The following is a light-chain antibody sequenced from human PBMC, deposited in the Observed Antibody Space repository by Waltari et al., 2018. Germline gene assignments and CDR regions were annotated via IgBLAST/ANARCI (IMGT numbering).Light chain of an antibody. CDR3: QQYNNWPPIT. CDR2: GAS. J-gene: IGKJ5*01. V-gene: IGKV3-15*01. CDR1: QSVSSN. Sequence: ETVLTQSPATLSVSPGERATLSGSASQSVSSNLAWYQQKPGQAPRLLIYGASTRATGIPARFSGSGSGTEFTLTISSLQSEDFAVYYCQQYNNWPPITFGQGTRLEIK.